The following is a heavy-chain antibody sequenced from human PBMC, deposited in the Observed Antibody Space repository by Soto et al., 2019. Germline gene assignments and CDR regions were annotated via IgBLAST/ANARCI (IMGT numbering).Heavy chain of an antibody. Sequence: QVQLQESGPGLVKPSETLSLTCTVSGGSISSYYWSWIRQSPGKGLEWIGYIYYSGSTKYNPSLKGRVTISVATSKNQCSRKLSSVTAADTAVYYCARGRGDTAMAWYYWGQGTLVTVSS. J-gene: IGHJ4*02. V-gene: IGHV4-59*01. D-gene: IGHD5-18*01. CDR1: GGSISSYY. CDR2: IYYSGST. CDR3: ARGRGDTAMAWYY.